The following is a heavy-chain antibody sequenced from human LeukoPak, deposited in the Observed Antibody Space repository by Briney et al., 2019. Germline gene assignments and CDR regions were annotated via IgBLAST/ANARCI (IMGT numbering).Heavy chain of an antibody. D-gene: IGHD4-11*01. V-gene: IGHV1-8*01. CDR1: GYTFTSHD. CDR2: MNPNSGNT. CDR3: ARNYDYYYYMDV. Sequence: ASVKVSCKASGYTFTSHDINWVRQATGQGLEWMGWMNPNSGNTGYAQKFQGRVTMTRNTSISTAYMELSSLRSEDTAVYYCARNYDYYYYMDVWGKGTTVTVSS. J-gene: IGHJ6*03.